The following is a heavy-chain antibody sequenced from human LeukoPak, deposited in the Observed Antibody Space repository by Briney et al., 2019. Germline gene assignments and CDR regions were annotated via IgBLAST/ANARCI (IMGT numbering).Heavy chain of an antibody. J-gene: IGHJ6*02. CDR3: ARDQVVVVAAPFYYYYGMDV. V-gene: IGHV3-7*01. D-gene: IGHD2-15*01. CDR1: GFTFSSYW. CDR2: IKQDGSEK. Sequence: GSLRLSCAASGFTFSSYWMSWVRQAPGKGLEWVANIKQDGSEKYYVDSVKGRFTISRDNAKNSLYLQMNSLRAEDTAVYYCARDQVVVVAAPFYYYYGMDVWGQGTTVTVSS.